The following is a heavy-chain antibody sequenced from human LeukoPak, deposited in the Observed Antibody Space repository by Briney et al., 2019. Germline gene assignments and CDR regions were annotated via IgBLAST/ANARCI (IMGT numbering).Heavy chain of an antibody. J-gene: IGHJ4*02. D-gene: IGHD3-22*01. CDR1: GFTVSSNY. CDR2: IYSGGST. Sequence: GGSLRLSCAASGFTVSSNYMSWVRQAPGKGLEWVSVIYSGGSTYYADSVKGRFTISRDNSKNTLYLQMNSLRAEDTAVYYCAKMPGQTYYYDSSGYYFDYWAREPWSPSPQ. CDR3: AKMPGQTYYYDSSGYYFDY. V-gene: IGHV3-53*01.